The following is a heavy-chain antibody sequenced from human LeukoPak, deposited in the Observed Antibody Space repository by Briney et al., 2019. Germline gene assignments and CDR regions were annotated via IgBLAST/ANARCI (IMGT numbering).Heavy chain of an antibody. J-gene: IGHJ4*02. V-gene: IGHV1-2*02. Sequence: ASVKVSCKASGYTFTGYYTHWVRQAPGQGLEWMGWINPNSGGTNYAQKFQGRVTMTRDTSISTAYMELSRLRSDDTAVYYCARVYSGYEIYFDYWGQRTLVTVSS. D-gene: IGHD5-12*01. CDR2: INPNSGGT. CDR1: GYTFTGYY. CDR3: ARVYSGYEIYFDY.